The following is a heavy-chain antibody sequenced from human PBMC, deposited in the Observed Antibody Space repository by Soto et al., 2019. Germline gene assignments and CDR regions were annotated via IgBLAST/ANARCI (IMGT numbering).Heavy chain of an antibody. D-gene: IGHD1-1*01. CDR1: GLTVSGKKY. CDR3: ASWHEREHAYDV. CDR2: LYDADGT. V-gene: IGHV3-53*01. J-gene: IGHJ3*01. Sequence: DVQLVESGGGLIQPGESLRLSCAAFGLTVSGKKYVAWVRQAPGTGLEWVSALYDADGTYYADSVKGRVTTSRDSSKTTVYLQMNGLRPDDTAVYYCASWHEREHAYDVWGQGTTVTVSS.